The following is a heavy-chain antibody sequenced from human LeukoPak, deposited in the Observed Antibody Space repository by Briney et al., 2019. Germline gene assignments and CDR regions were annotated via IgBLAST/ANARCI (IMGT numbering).Heavy chain of an antibody. CDR3: ARDSSGGNTSCKLDY. CDR2: ISSSGSTI. CDR1: GFTFSSYE. J-gene: IGHJ4*02. V-gene: IGHV3-48*03. Sequence: GGSLRLSCAASGFTFSSYEMNWVRQAPGKGLEWVSYISSSGSTIYYADSVKGRFTISRDNAKNSLYLQMNSLRAEDTAVYYCARDSSGGNTSCKLDYWGQGTLVTVSS. D-gene: IGHD2-2*01.